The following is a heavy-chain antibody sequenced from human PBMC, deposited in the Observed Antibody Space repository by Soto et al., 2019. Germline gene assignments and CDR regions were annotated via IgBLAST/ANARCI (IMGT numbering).Heavy chain of an antibody. J-gene: IGHJ4*02. D-gene: IGHD2-21*02. CDR2: IYPGDSNT. V-gene: IGHV5-51*01. CDR1: GYSCTSYW. CDR3: AVRTAPDY. Sequence: GESLKISCKGSGYSCTSYWIGWVRQMPGKGLEWMGIIYPGDSNTRYSPSLQGQVIISADKSISTAYLQWSSLKASDTAMYYCAVRTAPDYWGQGTLVTVSS.